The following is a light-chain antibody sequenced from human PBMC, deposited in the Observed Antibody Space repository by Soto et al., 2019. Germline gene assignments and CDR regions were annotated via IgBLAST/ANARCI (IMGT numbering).Light chain of an antibody. V-gene: IGKV1-5*03. CDR1: QSIDIW. CDR3: QQYNSYPLT. J-gene: IGKJ4*01. Sequence: DIQMTQSPSTLSASVGDRVTITCRASQSIDIWLAWYQQKPGKAPKLLLYKASTLETGVPSRFSGSGSGTAFTLTISSLQPDDFATYYCQQYNSYPLTFGGGTKVEIK. CDR2: KAS.